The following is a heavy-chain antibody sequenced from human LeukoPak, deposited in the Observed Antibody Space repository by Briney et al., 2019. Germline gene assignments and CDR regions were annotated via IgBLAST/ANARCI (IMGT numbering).Heavy chain of an antibody. D-gene: IGHD3-22*01. CDR1: GFTFSDYY. V-gene: IGHV3-11*01. CDR3: ARADSSGYSIPFDY. J-gene: IGHJ4*02. CDR2: ISSSGSTI. Sequence: GGSLRLSCAASGFTFSDYYMSWIRQAPGKGLEWVSYISSSGSTIYYADSVKGRFTISRDNAKNSLYLQMNSLRAEDTAVYYCARADSSGYSIPFDYWGQGTLVTVSS.